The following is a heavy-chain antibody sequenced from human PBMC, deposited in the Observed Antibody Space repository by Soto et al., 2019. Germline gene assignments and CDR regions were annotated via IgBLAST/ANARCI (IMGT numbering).Heavy chain of an antibody. Sequence: PGESLKISFQASVYTFTNYYIAWVRQVPGKGLEWMGRIDPSDSYIKYSPSFEGHVTMSVDKSISTAFLQWSRLEASDTAMYFCAIPLARTTPFDYWGQGSLVTVSS. CDR3: AIPLARTTPFDY. D-gene: IGHD1-7*01. CDR1: VYTFTNYY. CDR2: IDPSDSYI. J-gene: IGHJ4*02. V-gene: IGHV5-10-1*01.